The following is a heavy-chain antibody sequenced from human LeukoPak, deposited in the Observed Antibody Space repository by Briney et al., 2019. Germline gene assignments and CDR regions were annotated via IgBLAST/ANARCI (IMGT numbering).Heavy chain of an antibody. CDR2: IVVGSGNT. CDR3: AADSPRGYGMDV. J-gene: IGHJ6*04. CDR1: GFTFTSSD. D-gene: IGHD3-10*01. Sequence: TSVKVSCKASGFTFTSSDVQRVRQARGQRLEWIGWIVVGSGNTNYAQKFQERVTITRDMSTSTAYMELSSLRSEDTAVYYCAADSPRGYGMDVWGKGTTVTVSS. V-gene: IGHV1-58*01.